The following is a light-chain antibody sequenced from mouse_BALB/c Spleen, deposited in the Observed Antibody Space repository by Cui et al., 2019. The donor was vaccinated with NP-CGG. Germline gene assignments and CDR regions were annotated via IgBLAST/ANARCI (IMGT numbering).Light chain of an antibody. Sequence: QVVVTQESALTISPGETVTLTCRSSTGAVTTSNYANWVQEKPDHLFTGLIGGTNNRVPGVPARFSGSLIGDKAALTITGAQTEDEAIYFCALWYSNHWVFGGGTKLTVL. CDR3: ALWYSNHWV. J-gene: IGLJ1*01. CDR1: TGAVTTSNY. V-gene: IGLV1*01. CDR2: GTN.